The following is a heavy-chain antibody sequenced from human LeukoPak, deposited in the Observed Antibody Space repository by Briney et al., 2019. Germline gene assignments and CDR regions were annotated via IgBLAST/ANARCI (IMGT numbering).Heavy chain of an antibody. CDR3: AKDVYGDYGGPDY. V-gene: IGHV3-23*01. CDR1: GFPFSTYATYA. D-gene: IGHD4-17*01. CDR2: IRASDGST. J-gene: IGHJ4*02. Sequence: GGSLRLSCAASGFPFSTYATYAMSWVRQAPVKGLEWVSSIRASDGSTYYAVSVKGRFAISRDNSKNTLYLQMNSLRAEDTAVYYCAKDVYGDYGGPDYWGQGTLVTVSS.